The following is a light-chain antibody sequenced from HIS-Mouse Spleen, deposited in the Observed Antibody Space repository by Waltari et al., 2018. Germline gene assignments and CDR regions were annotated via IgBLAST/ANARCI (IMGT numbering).Light chain of an antibody. CDR1: ALPKKY. CDR2: EDS. V-gene: IGLV3-10*01. CDR3: YSTDSSGNHRV. J-gene: IGLJ2*01. Sequence: SYELTQPPSLSVSPGQTPRITCSGDALPKKYAYWYQQKSGQAPVLVIYEDSKRPSGIPERFSGSSSGTMATLTISGAQVEDEADYYCYSTDSSGNHRVFGGGTKLTVL.